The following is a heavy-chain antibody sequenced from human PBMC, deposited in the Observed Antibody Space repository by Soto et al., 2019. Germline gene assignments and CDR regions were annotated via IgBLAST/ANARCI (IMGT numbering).Heavy chain of an antibody. J-gene: IGHJ6*03. D-gene: IGHD6-19*01. CDR2: ISFDGSNR. V-gene: IGHV3-33*01. Sequence: QVQLVGSGGGVVQPGRSLRLSCAASGFTFSSYGMHWVRQAPGKGLEWVAIISFDGSNRYYADSVKGRFTISRDSSKNTLYLQVNSLRAEDTAVYYCARGAGLSQYNYYINVWGKGTTITVSS. CDR3: ARGAGLSQYNYYINV. CDR1: GFTFSSYG.